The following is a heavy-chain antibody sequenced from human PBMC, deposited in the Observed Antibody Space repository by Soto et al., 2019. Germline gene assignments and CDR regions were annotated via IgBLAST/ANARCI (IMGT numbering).Heavy chain of an antibody. CDR2: IYYSGST. Sequence: QLQLQESGPGLVKPSETLSLTCTVSGGSISSSSYYWGWIRQPPGKGLEWIGSIYYSGSTYYNLSLKSRVTISVDTSKNQFSLKLSSVTAADTAVYYCARLGYYDSSGYFLFDYWGQGTLVTVSS. V-gene: IGHV4-39*01. J-gene: IGHJ4*02. CDR3: ARLGYYDSSGYFLFDY. D-gene: IGHD3-22*01. CDR1: GGSISSSSYY.